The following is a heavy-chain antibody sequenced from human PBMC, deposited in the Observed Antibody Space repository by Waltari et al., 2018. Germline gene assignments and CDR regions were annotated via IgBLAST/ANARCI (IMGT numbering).Heavy chain of an antibody. D-gene: IGHD5-12*01. CDR3: AKDRGDGYNFFDY. Sequence: EVQLLESGGGLVQPGGSLRLSCAASGFTFSSYAMSWVRQAPGKGLGGVSAISGSGGSTYYADSGKGRFTISRDNSKNTLYLQMNSLRAEDTAVYYCAKDRGDGYNFFDYWGQGTLVTVSS. CDR1: GFTFSSYA. CDR2: ISGSGGST. J-gene: IGHJ4*02. V-gene: IGHV3-23*01.